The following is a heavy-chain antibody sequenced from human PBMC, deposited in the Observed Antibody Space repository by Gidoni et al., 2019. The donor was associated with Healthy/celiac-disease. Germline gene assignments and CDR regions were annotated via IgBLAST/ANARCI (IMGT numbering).Heavy chain of an antibody. Sequence: QVQLVQSGAEVKKPGSSVKVSCKASGGTFSSYAISWWRQAPGQGLEWMGGIIPIFGTANYAQKFQGRVTITADESTSTAYMELSSLRSEDTAVYYCARGVRIAAAGVPDYYYYGMDVWGQGTTVTVSS. D-gene: IGHD6-13*01. J-gene: IGHJ6*02. CDR1: GGTFSSYA. CDR2: IIPIFGTA. V-gene: IGHV1-69*01. CDR3: ARGVRIAAAGVPDYYYYGMDV.